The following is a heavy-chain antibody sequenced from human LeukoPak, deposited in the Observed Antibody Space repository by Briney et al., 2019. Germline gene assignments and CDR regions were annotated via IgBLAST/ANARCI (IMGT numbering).Heavy chain of an antibody. V-gene: IGHV4-59*08. CDR2: IYYSGST. J-gene: IGHJ4*02. CDR3: ARLPDDYGDGRGGY. CDR1: CGSISSDY. Sequence: SETLSLTCTVSCGSISSDYWSWIRQPPGKGLEWIGYIYYSGSTNYNPSLKSRVTISVDTSKNQFSLKLSSVTAADTAVYYCARLPDDYGDGRGGYWGQGTLVTVSS. D-gene: IGHD4-17*01.